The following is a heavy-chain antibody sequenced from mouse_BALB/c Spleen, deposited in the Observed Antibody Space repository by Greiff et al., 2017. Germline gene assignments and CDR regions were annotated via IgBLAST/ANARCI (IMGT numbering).Heavy chain of an antibody. D-gene: IGHD2-4*01. V-gene: IGHV1-37*01. CDR1: GYSLTGYF. CDR2: INPYNGDT. CDR3: ERESTMITTSSWFAY. J-gene: IGHJ3*01. Sequence: VQLKESGPELVKPGASVKISCKASGYSLTGYFMNWVKQSHGKSLEWIGRINPYNGDTFYNQKFKGKATLTVDKSSSTAHMELLSLTSEDSAVYYCERESTMITTSSWFAYWGQGTLVTVSA.